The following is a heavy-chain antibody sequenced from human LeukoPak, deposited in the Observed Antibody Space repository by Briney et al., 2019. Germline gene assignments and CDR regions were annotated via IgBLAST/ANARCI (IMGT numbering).Heavy chain of an antibody. V-gene: IGHV3-30-3*01. CDR1: GFTFNTYA. D-gene: IGHD7-27*01. Sequence: GGSLRLSCAASGFTFNTYAMHWVRQAPGKGLEWVAVISHDGSSEYYADSVKGRFTISRDNTKNTLYLQINSLRAEDTAMYYCARDTNWGSTHYWGQGTLVTVSS. J-gene: IGHJ4*02. CDR2: ISHDGSSE. CDR3: ARDTNWGSTHY.